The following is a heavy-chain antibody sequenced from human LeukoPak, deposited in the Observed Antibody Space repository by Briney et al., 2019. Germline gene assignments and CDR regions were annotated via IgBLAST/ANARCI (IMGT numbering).Heavy chain of an antibody. D-gene: IGHD1-26*01. J-gene: IGHJ6*03. Sequence: GGSLILSCAASGFPFSDYYMSWIRQAPGKGLEWVSHISSPGTTTLYADSVKGRFTISRDNAKNSLNLQMNTVRADDTAVYYCATGKVGPYYYYMDVWGKGTTVTVSS. CDR3: ATGKVGPYYYYMDV. V-gene: IGHV3-11*04. CDR1: GFPFSDYY. CDR2: ISSPGTTT.